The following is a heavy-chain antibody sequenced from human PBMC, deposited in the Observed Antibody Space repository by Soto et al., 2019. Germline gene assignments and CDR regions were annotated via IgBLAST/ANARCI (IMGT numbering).Heavy chain of an antibody. J-gene: IGHJ6*02. V-gene: IGHV4-39*01. CDR1: GGSISSTSYY. CDR3: ARHIGDYGPPIYYFYGMDV. Sequence: QLQLQESGPGLVKPSETLSLTCTVSGGSISSTSYYWAWIRQSPEKGLEWIGSIYYSGSTNYNPSLESRVTISVDTSNNQFSLKLTSVTVADAAVYYCARHIGDYGPPIYYFYGMDVWGQGTAVTVSS. D-gene: IGHD4-17*01. CDR2: IYYSGST.